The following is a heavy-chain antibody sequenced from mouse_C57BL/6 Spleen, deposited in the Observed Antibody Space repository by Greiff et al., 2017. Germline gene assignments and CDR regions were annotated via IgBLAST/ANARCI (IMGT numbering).Heavy chain of an antibody. CDR2: ISYSGST. D-gene: IGHD2-10*01. V-gene: IGHV3-8*01. CDR3: ARSPYYGNYVYAMDY. Sequence: DVQLVESGPGLAKPSQTLSLTCSVTGYSITSDYWNWIRKFPGNKLEYMGYISYSGSTYYNPSLKSRISITRDTSKNQYYLQLNSVTTEDTATYYCARSPYYGNYVYAMDYWGQGTSVTVSS. J-gene: IGHJ4*01. CDR1: GYSITSDY.